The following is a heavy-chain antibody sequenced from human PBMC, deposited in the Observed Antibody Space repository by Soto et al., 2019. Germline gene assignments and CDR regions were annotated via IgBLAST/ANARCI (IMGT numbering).Heavy chain of an antibody. CDR3: ASLPRGVVVVAATHYYYGMDV. CDR2: INHSGST. J-gene: IGHJ6*02. Sequence: SETLSLTCAVYGGFFSGYYWSWIRQPPGKGLEWIGEINHSGSTNYNPSLKSRVTISVDTSKNQFSLKLSSVTAADTAVYYCASLPRGVVVVAATHYYYGMDVWGQGTTVTVSS. D-gene: IGHD2-15*01. V-gene: IGHV4-34*01. CDR1: GGFFSGYY.